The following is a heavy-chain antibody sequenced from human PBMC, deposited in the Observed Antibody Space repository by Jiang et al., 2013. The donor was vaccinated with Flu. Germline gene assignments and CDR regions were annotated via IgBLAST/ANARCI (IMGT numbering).Heavy chain of an antibody. Sequence: LLKPSETLSLTCAVYGGSFSGYYWSWIRQPPGKGLEWIGEINHSGSTNYNPSLKSRVTISVDTSKNQFSLKLSSVTAADTAVYYCARLIWFGGNWFDPWGQGTLVTVSS. CDR2: INHSGST. V-gene: IGHV4-34*01. CDR3: ARLIWFGGNWFDP. J-gene: IGHJ5*02. D-gene: IGHD3-10*01. CDR1: GGSFSGYY.